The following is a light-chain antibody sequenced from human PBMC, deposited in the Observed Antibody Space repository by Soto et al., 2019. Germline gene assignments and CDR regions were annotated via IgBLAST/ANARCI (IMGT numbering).Light chain of an antibody. CDR1: QSVKSSY. J-gene: IGKJ3*01. V-gene: IGKV3-20*01. Sequence: EIVLTQSPGTLSLSPGERATLSCRASQSVKSSYLAWYQQKPGQAPRLLISGASRRATGIPDRFSGSGSGTDFTLTISRLEPEDFALYYCQHYDNSPPSVTFGPGTKVDIK. CDR3: QHYDNSPPSVT. CDR2: GAS.